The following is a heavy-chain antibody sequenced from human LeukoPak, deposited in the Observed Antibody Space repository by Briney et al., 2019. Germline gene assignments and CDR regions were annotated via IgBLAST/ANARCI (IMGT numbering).Heavy chain of an antibody. Sequence: GGSLRLSCAASGFTFSSYSMNWVRQAPGKGLEWVSSISSSSSYIYYADSVKGRFTISRDNAENSLYLQMNSLRAEDTAVYYCARHSLNYYFDAFDIWGQGTKVTVSS. CDR3: ARHSLNYYFDAFDI. D-gene: IGHD3-22*01. CDR1: GFTFSSYS. V-gene: IGHV3-21*04. J-gene: IGHJ3*02. CDR2: ISSSSSYI.